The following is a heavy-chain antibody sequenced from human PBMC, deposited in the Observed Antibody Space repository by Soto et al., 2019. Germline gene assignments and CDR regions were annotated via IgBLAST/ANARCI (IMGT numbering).Heavy chain of an antibody. D-gene: IGHD3-9*01. CDR1: GGSISSYY. V-gene: IGHV4-59*12. CDR2: IYYSGST. J-gene: IGHJ6*02. CDR3: ARDSYDILTGLQYGMDV. Sequence: PSETLSLTCTVSGGSISSYYWSWIRQPPGKGLEWIGYIYYSGSTYYNPSLKSRVTISVDTSKNQFSLKLSSVTAADTAVYYCARDSYDILTGLQYGMDVWGQGTTVTVSS.